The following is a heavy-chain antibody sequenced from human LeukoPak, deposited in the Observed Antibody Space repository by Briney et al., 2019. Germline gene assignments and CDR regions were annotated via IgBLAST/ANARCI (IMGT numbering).Heavy chain of an antibody. V-gene: IGHV3-53*01. CDR1: GFTFSDYY. Sequence: PGGSQRLSCAASGFTFSDYYMSWVRQAPGKGLEWVSVKGRFTISRDNSKNTLYLQMNSLRAEDTAVYYCATSAPITMVRGVITPMDVWGKGTTVTVSS. J-gene: IGHJ6*03. D-gene: IGHD3-10*01. CDR3: ATSAPITMVRGVITPMDV.